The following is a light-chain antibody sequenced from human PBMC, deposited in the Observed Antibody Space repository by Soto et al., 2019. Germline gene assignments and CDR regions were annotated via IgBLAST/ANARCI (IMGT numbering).Light chain of an antibody. J-gene: IGLJ1*01. V-gene: IGLV2-14*01. Sequence: SVLTQPASVSGSPGQSITISCTGSSSYVGGYKYVSWYQQHPGKAPKLMIYDGSNRPSGVSNRFSGSKSGNTASLTISGLQAEDEADYYCSSFTSSTTYVFGTGTRSPS. CDR3: SSFTSSTTYV. CDR1: SSYVGGYKY. CDR2: DGS.